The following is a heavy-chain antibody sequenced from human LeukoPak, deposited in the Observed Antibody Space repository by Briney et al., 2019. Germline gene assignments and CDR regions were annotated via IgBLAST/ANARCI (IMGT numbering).Heavy chain of an antibody. CDR3: ARENAAALDY. V-gene: IGHV3-7*01. J-gene: IGHJ4*02. Sequence: SGGSLRLSCAASGFTFSSYWMSWVRQAPGKGLEWVANIKQDGSEKYYADSVKGRFTLSRDNAKNLLYFQMNSLRAEDTAVYYCARENAAALDYWGQGTLVTVSS. CDR1: GFTFSSYW. CDR2: IKQDGSEK. D-gene: IGHD6-13*01.